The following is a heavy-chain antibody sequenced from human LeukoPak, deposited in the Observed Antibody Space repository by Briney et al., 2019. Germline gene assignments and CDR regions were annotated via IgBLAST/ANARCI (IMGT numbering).Heavy chain of an antibody. CDR1: GFSFSSYG. CDR3: AKDSTAMGLTTDFDY. J-gene: IGHJ4*02. V-gene: IGHV3-33*03. D-gene: IGHD1-14*01. Sequence: GRSLRLSCAASGFSFSSYGMHWVRQAPGKGLEWVAVIWYDGSKKYYADSVKGRFTISRDNSKNTLYVQMNSLRGEDTAVYYCAKDSTAMGLTTDFDYWGQGTLVTVSS. CDR2: IWYDGSKK.